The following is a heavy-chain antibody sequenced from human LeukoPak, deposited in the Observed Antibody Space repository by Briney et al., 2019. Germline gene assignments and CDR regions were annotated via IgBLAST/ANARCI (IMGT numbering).Heavy chain of an antibody. CDR3: AGRGYSYGYREDY. Sequence: SGTLSLTCAVSGGSISSSNWWSWVRQPPGKGLEWIGEIYHSGSTNYNPSLKSRVTISVDKSKNQFSLKLSSVTAADTAVYYCAGRGYSYGYREDYWGQGTLVTVSS. D-gene: IGHD5-18*01. CDR1: GGSISSSNW. V-gene: IGHV4-4*02. J-gene: IGHJ4*02. CDR2: IYHSGST.